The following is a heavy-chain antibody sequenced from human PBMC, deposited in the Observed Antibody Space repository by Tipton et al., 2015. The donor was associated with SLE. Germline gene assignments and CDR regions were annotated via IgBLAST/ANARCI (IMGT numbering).Heavy chain of an antibody. CDR2: IYYSGST. CDR1: GDSVSNAHYY. D-gene: IGHD1-26*01. Sequence: TLSLTCIVSGDSVSNAHYYWGWIRQSPGKGLEWIGAIYYSGSTYYYPSLKSRVSISVDTSKNQFSLNLNSVTAADTAVYYCARAVELYRNWFDPWGQGTLVTVSS. V-gene: IGHV4-39*07. J-gene: IGHJ5*02. CDR3: ARAVELYRNWFDP.